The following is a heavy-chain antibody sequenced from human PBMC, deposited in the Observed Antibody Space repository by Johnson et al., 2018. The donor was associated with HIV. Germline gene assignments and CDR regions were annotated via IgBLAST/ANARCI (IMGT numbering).Heavy chain of an antibody. CDR2: ISWNSGSI. D-gene: IGHD3-22*01. J-gene: IGHJ3*02. CDR1: GFTVSSNY. CDR3: AKGKDSSAYSHDAFDI. V-gene: IGHV3-9*01. Sequence: VQLVESGGGVVQPGGSLRLSCAASGFTVSSNYMSWVRQAPGKGLEWVSGISWNSGSIGYADSVKGRFTISSDNAKNSLYLQMNSLRAEDTALYYCAKGKDSSAYSHDAFDIWGQGTMVTVSS.